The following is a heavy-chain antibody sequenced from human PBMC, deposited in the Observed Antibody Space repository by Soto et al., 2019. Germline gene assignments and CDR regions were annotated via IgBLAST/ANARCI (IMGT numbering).Heavy chain of an antibody. Sequence: PSETLSLTCTVSGGSISSYYWSWIRQPPGKGLEWIGYIYYSGSTKYNPSFQGQVTISADKSITTTYLQWSSLKASDTAIYYCAASIFYYGMDVWGQGTTVTVSS. CDR3: AASIFYYGMDV. V-gene: IGHV4-59*12. CDR2: IYYSGST. CDR1: GGSISSYY. J-gene: IGHJ6*02.